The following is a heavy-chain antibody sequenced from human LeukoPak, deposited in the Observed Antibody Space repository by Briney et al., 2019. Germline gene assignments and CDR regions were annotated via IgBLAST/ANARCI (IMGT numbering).Heavy chain of an antibody. CDR3: ATANRLTRDSSGYYPDS. J-gene: IGHJ4*02. D-gene: IGHD3-22*01. CDR2: FDPEDGEI. V-gene: IGHV1-24*01. Sequence: ASVKVSCEVSGYTLTQLSTHWVRQAPGKGLEWMGGFDPEDGEIVYAQNFQGRVTMTEETFTDTAYMELSSLRSEDTAIYYCATANRLTRDSSGYYPDSWGQGTLVTVSS. CDR1: GYTLTQLS.